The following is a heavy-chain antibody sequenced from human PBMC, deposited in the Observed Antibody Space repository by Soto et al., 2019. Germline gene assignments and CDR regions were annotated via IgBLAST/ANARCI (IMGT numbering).Heavy chain of an antibody. CDR1: GYTFTGYY. J-gene: IGHJ4*02. CDR3: ARGVVAAPSVCYFDY. CDR2: INPNSGGT. D-gene: IGHD2-15*01. Sequence: GASVKVSCKASGYTFTGYYMHWVRQAPGQGLEWMGWINPNSGGTNYAQKFQGWVTMTRDTSISTAYMELSRLRSDDTAVYYCARGVVAAPSVCYFDYWGQGTLVTVSS. V-gene: IGHV1-2*04.